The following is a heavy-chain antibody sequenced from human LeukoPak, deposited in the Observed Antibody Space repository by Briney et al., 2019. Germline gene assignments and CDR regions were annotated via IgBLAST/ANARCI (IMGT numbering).Heavy chain of an antibody. Sequence: SETLSLTCTVSGDSISHYYFSWIRQPPGKGLERIGCIYYSGNTKYNPSLKSRITMSVDTSKNQVSLRLRSVTAADTAVYYCAREGMIGHHNWFDPRGQGTLVSVSS. CDR2: IYYSGNT. J-gene: IGHJ5*02. CDR3: AREGMIGHHNWFDP. CDR1: GDSISHYY. V-gene: IGHV4-59*01. D-gene: IGHD3-22*01.